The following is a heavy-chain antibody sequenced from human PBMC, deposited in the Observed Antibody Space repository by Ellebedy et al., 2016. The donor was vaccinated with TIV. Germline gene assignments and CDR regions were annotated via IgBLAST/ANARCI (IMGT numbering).Heavy chain of an antibody. Sequence: GESLKISXAASGFTFSSYNMNWVRQAPGKGLEWISSINPRSSYIYYGDSVKGRFSISRDNAKNSLYLQMDSLGAEDTAIYYCAREGGVDLSRHCSFTSCETAFDLWGQGTVVTVSA. CDR1: GFTFSSYN. CDR3: AREGGVDLSRHCSFTSCETAFDL. J-gene: IGHJ3*01. D-gene: IGHD2-2*01. CDR2: INPRSSYI. V-gene: IGHV3-21*01.